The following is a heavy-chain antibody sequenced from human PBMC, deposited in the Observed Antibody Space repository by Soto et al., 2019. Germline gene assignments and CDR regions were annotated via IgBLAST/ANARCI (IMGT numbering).Heavy chain of an antibody. CDR2: ISSRSSTI. V-gene: IGHV3-11*01. CDR1: GFTFSDYY. CDR3: ASGTNGAFFVY. J-gene: IGHJ4*02. D-gene: IGHD2-8*01. Sequence: QVQLVESGGGLVKPGGSLRLSCAASGFTFSDYYMSWIRQAPGKGLEWVSYISSRSSTIFYAASVKGRFTISRDNVKNSLNLQMNSLSAEDTAVYYCASGTNGAFFVYWGQGILVTVSS.